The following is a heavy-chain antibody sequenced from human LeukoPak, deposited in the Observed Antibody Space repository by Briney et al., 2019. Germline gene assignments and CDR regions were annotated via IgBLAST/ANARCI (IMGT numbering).Heavy chain of an antibody. Sequence: PSETLSLTCAVYGGSFSGYYWSWIRQPPGKGLEWIGEIDHSGSNYYNPSLRSRVTISVETSKNQFSLKVRSMTAADTAVYYCARVPGVYYDRLTGYGSGWFDPWGQGTLVTVSS. CDR2: IDHSGSN. CDR3: ARVPGVYYDRLTGYGSGWFDP. D-gene: IGHD3-9*01. CDR1: GGSFSGYY. V-gene: IGHV4-34*01. J-gene: IGHJ5*02.